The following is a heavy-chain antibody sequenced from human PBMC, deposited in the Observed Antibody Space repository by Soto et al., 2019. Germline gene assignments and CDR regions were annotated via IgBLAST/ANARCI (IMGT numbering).Heavy chain of an antibody. CDR2: ISYDGSNK. J-gene: IGHJ4*02. CDR3: ARLSWEIYSLDH. CDR1: GFTFSSYA. V-gene: IGHV3-30-3*01. Sequence: GGSLRLSCAASGFTFSSYAMHWVRQAPGKGLEWVAVISYDGSNKYYADSVKGRFTISRDDPKKTLFLQMNSLRAEDTAMYYCARLSWEIYSLDHWGQGTLVTVSS. D-gene: IGHD1-26*01.